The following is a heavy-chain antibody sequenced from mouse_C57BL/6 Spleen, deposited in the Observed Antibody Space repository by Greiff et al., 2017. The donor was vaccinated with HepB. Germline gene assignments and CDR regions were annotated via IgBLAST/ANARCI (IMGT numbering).Heavy chain of an antibody. Sequence: EVKLMESGGGLVKPGGSLKLSCAASGFTFSSYAMSWVRQTPEKRLEWVATISDGGSYTYYPDNVKGRFTISRDNAKNNLYLQMSHLKSEDTAMYYCAREAAQAPWFAYWGQGTLVTVSA. V-gene: IGHV5-4*01. CDR2: ISDGGSYT. J-gene: IGHJ3*01. CDR1: GFTFSSYA. CDR3: AREAAQAPWFAY. D-gene: IGHD3-2*02.